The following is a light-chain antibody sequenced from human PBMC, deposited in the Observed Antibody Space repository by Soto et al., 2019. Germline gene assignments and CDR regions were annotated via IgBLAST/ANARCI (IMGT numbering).Light chain of an antibody. Sequence: QSALTQPASVSGSPGQSITISCSGISPDFGVSWYQHFPGKAPKLLIFEVSNRPSGVSTRFSGSKSGNMAFLTISGLQSEDEGLYHCSSDSRPNALFGGGTKLTVL. CDR1: SPDFG. J-gene: IGLJ2*01. CDR2: EVS. V-gene: IGLV2-14*01. CDR3: SSDSRPNAL.